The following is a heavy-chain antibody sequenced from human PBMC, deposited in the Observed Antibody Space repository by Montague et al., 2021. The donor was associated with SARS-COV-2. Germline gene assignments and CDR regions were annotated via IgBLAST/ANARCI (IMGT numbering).Heavy chain of an antibody. Sequence: SETLSLTCTVSGGSISSSSNYWGWIRQPPGKGLEWIGSIYYSGSTYYNSSLKSRVTISVDTSKNQFSLKLSSVTAADTAVYYCARDSHYYDSSGHFDYWGREPWSPSPQ. J-gene: IGHJ4*02. V-gene: IGHV4-39*07. CDR3: ARDSHYYDSSGHFDY. CDR1: GGSISSSSNY. CDR2: IYYSGST. D-gene: IGHD3-22*01.